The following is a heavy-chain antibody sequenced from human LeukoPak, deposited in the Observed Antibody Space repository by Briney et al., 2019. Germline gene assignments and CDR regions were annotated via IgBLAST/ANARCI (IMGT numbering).Heavy chain of an antibody. V-gene: IGHV1-46*01. J-gene: IGHJ4*02. Sequence: ASVKVSCKASGYTFTSYYMHWVRQAPGQGLEWMGIINPSGGSTSYAQKSQGRVIMTRDMSTSTVYMELSSLRSEDTAVYYCARKHASSLYYFDYWGQGTLVTVSS. CDR2: INPSGGST. CDR3: ARKHASSLYYFDY. CDR1: GYTFTSYY. D-gene: IGHD3-22*01.